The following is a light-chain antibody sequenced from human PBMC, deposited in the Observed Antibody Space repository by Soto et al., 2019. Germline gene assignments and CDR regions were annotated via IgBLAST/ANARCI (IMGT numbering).Light chain of an antibody. CDR1: SSDVGGYDY. V-gene: IGLV2-11*01. Sequence: QSALTQPRSVSGSPGQSVTISCTGTSSDVGGYDYVSWYQQHPDKAPKLMIYGVTKRPSGVPDRFSGSKSGNTASLTISGLQAEDESDYYCCSHGGRHSYVFGTGTKLTVL. CDR2: GVT. CDR3: CSHGGRHSYV. J-gene: IGLJ1*01.